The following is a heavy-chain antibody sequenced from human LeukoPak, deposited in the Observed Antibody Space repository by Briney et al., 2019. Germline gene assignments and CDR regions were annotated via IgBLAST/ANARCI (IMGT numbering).Heavy chain of an antibody. CDR3: AKGGGYEAQYYYYYLDV. CDR1: GFTFSSYS. V-gene: IGHV3-30*02. J-gene: IGHJ6*03. D-gene: IGHD5-12*01. Sequence: PGGSLRLSCAASGFTFSSYSMHWVRQAPGKWLEWVAFIRYDGSNKYYADSVKGRFTISRDNSKNTLYLQMKSLRAEDTAVYYCAKGGGYEAQYYYYYLDVWGKGTTVTISS. CDR2: IRYDGSNK.